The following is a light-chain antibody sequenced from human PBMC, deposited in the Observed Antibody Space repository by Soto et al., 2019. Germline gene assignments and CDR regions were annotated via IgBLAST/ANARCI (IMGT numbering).Light chain of an antibody. V-gene: IGKV1-39*01. CDR2: GAS. Sequence: DMQMTQSPSSLSASVGDRVTITCRATQSISRFLNWYQQKPGKAPEPLIYGASRLHSGVPSRFGGSASGTDFTLTISSLQPEDFATYYCHQSYSTPQTFGQGTKVDIK. CDR3: HQSYSTPQT. CDR1: QSISRF. J-gene: IGKJ2*01.